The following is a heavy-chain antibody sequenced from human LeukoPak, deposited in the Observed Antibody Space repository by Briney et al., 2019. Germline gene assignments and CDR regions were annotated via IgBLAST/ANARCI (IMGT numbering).Heavy chain of an antibody. D-gene: IGHD3-3*01. CDR3: ARVPTISRYDFWSGYRDYYYYYMDV. V-gene: IGHV4-59*01. J-gene: IGHJ6*03. CDR1: GGSISSYY. CDR2: IYYSGST. Sequence: PSETLSLTCTVSGGSISSYYWSWIRQPPGKGLEWIGYIYYSGSTNYNPSLKSRVTISVDTSKNQFSLKLSSVTAADTAVYYCARVPTISRYDFWSGYRDYYYYYMDVWGKGTTVTVSS.